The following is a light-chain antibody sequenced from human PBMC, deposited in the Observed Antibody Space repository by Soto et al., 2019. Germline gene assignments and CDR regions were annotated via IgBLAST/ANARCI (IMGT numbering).Light chain of an antibody. CDR1: QSVGRS. CDR2: DAS. V-gene: IGKV3-11*01. Sequence: EIVLTQSPATLSLSPGERATLSCRASQSVGRSLAWYQQKPGQAPRLLIYDASNRATGIPARFSGSGSGTDFTLTIGSLEPDDFAVYYCQQRSNWQYTFGQGTRLDIK. J-gene: IGKJ2*01. CDR3: QQRSNWQYT.